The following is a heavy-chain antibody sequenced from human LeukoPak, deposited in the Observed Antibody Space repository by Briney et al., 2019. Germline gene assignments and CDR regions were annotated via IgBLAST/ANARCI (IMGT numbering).Heavy chain of an antibody. J-gene: IGHJ4*02. Sequence: SETLSLTCTVSGGSISSYYWSWIRQPPGKGLEWIGYIYYSGSTNYNPSLKSRVTISVDTSKNQFSLKLSSVTAADTAVYYCARNDYGDFVFDYWGQGTLVTVSS. V-gene: IGHV4-59*01. CDR3: ARNDYGDFVFDY. CDR2: IYYSGST. CDR1: GGSISSYY. D-gene: IGHD4-17*01.